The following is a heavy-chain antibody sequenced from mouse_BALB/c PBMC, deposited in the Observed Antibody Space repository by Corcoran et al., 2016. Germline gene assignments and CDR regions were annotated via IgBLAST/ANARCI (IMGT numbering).Heavy chain of an antibody. J-gene: IGHJ3*01. CDR1: GYTFTNYG. D-gene: IGHD2-1*01. Sequence: QIQLVQSGPELKKPGETVKISCKASGYTFTNYGMNWVKQAPGKGLKWMGWINTYTGEPTYADDFKGRFAFSLETSASTAYLQINNLKNEDTATYFCARGGLYGNYVRWFAYWGQGTLVTVSA. V-gene: IGHV9-3-1*01. CDR2: INTYTGEP. CDR3: ARGGLYGNYVRWFAY.